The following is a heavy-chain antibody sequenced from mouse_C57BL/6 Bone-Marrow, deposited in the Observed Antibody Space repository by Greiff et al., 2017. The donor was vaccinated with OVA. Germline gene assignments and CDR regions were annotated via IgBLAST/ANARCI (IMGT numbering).Heavy chain of an antibody. CDR2: IDPNSGGT. CDR3: AGGSNDVSFYCFDY. V-gene: IGHV1-72*01. D-gene: IGHD6-2*01. CDR1: GYTFTSYW. J-gene: IGHJ2*01. Sequence: QVQLKQPGAELVKPGASVKLSCKASGYTFTSYWMHWVKQRPGRGLEWIGRIDPNSGGTKYNEKFTSKATLTVDKPSNTTYLQLKILTSDDYAVSIYAGGSNDVSFYCFDYWGQGTTLTVSS.